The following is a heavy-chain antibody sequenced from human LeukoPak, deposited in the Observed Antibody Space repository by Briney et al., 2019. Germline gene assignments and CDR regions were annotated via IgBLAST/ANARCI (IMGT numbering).Heavy chain of an antibody. Sequence: GASVKVSCKASGYTFTSYAISWVRQAPGQGLEWMGGIIPIFGTANYAQKFQGRVTITADESTSTAYMELSSLRSEDTAVYYCARSEGGNSEGGYYFDYWGQGTLVTVSS. CDR3: ARSEGGNSEGGYYFDY. CDR1: GYTFTSYA. D-gene: IGHD4-23*01. V-gene: IGHV1-69*13. J-gene: IGHJ4*02. CDR2: IIPIFGTA.